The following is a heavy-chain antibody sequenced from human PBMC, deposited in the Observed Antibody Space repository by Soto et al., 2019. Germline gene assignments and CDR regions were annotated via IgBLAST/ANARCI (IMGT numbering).Heavy chain of an antibody. CDR3: ARVGPELRFLEWSRSPRALSAPFDAFDI. CDR2: IKQDGSEK. D-gene: IGHD3-3*01. V-gene: IGHV3-7*03. CDR1: GFTFSSYW. Sequence: PGGSLRLSXAASGFTFSSYWMSWVRQAPGKGLEWVANIKQDGSEKYYVDSVKGGFTISRDNAKNSLYLQMNSLRAEDTAVYYCARVGPELRFLEWSRSPRALSAPFDAFDIWGQGTMVTVSS. J-gene: IGHJ3*02.